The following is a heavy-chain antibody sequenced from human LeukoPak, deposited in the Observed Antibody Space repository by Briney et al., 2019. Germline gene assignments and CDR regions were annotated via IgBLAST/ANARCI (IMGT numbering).Heavy chain of an antibody. Sequence: GGSLRLSCAPSGFMFSRHWMSWVRQAPGKGPEWVANIKQDGSERYYVDSVKGRFTISRDNAKNSLYLQMNSPRAEDTAVYYCARDGGHSTDFDYWGQGTLVTVSS. CDR1: GFMFSRHW. J-gene: IGHJ4*02. CDR2: IKQDGSER. D-gene: IGHD2/OR15-2a*01. V-gene: IGHV3-7*01. CDR3: ARDGGHSTDFDY.